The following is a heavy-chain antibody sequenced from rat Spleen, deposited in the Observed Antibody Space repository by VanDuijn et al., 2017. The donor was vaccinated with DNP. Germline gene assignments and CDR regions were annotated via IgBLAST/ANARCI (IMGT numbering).Heavy chain of an antibody. CDR3: VTHGSISSTSTGAMDV. Sequence: EVQLVESGGGLVQPGRSLKLSCAASGFTFSDYSMAWVRQAPKKGLEWVATIVYDGSGSYYGDSVTGRFTISRDNAKSNLYLQMDNLRSEDTATYYCVTHGSISSTSTGAMDVWGQGTLVTVSS. J-gene: IGHJ3*01. V-gene: IGHV5S10*01. CDR2: IVYDGSGS. CDR1: GFTFSDYS. D-gene: IGHD1-11*01.